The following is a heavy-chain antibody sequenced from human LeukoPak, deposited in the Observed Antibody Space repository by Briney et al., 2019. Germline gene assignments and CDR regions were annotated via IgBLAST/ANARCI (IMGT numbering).Heavy chain of an antibody. V-gene: IGHV5-51*01. CDR3: ARLYYDILTGYYQDYYYMDV. J-gene: IGHJ6*03. D-gene: IGHD3-9*01. CDR1: GYSFTSYW. Sequence: GESLKISCKGSGYSFTSYWIGWVRQMPGKGLEWMGIIYPGDSDTRYSPPFQGQVTISADKSISTAYLQWSSLKASDTAMYYCARLYYDILTGYYQDYYYMDVWGKGTTVTVSS. CDR2: IYPGDSDT.